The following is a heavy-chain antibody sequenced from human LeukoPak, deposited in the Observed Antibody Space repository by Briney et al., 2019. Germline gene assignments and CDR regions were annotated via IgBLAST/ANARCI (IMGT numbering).Heavy chain of an antibody. CDR3: ASLKNYYDSSGYLVTDAFDI. CDR2: INPNSGGT. J-gene: IGHJ3*02. D-gene: IGHD3-22*01. CDR1: GYTFTGYY. Sequence: ASVKVSCKASGYTFTGYYMHWVRQAPGQGLEWMGWINPNSGGTNYAQKLQGRVTMTTDTSTSTAYMELRSLKSDDTAVYYCASLKNYYDSSGYLVTDAFDIWGQGTMVTVSS. V-gene: IGHV1-2*02.